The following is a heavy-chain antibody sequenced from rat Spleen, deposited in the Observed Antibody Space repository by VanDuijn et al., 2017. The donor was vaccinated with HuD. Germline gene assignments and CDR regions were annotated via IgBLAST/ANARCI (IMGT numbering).Heavy chain of an antibody. CDR2: ISTGGGNT. J-gene: IGHJ2*01. CDR3: ARLQLGARYFDY. CDR1: GFTFSNYD. V-gene: IGHV5S23*01. D-gene: IGHD5-1*01. Sequence: EVQLVESGGGLVQPGRSLKLSCAASGFTFSNYDMAWVRQAPTKGLEWVASISTGGGNTYYRDSVKGRFTISRDNAKSTLYLQMDSLRSEDTATYYCARLQLGARYFDYWGQGVMVTVSS.